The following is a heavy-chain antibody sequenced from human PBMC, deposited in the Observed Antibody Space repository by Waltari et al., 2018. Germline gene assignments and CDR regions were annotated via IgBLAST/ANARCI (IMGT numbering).Heavy chain of an antibody. V-gene: IGHV3-20*04. Sequence: EVQLVESGGGVVRPGGSLRLSCAASGFTFDDYGMSWVRQAPGKGLEWVSGINWNGGSTGYADSVKGRFTISRDNAKNSLYLQMNSLRAEDTAVYYCARGTLGYCSGGGCPIDYWGQGTLVTVSS. CDR2: INWNGGST. CDR3: ARGTLGYCSGGGCPIDY. J-gene: IGHJ4*02. D-gene: IGHD2-15*01. CDR1: GFTFDDYG.